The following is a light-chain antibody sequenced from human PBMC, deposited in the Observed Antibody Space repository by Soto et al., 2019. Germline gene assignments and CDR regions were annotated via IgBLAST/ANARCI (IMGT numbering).Light chain of an antibody. V-gene: IGKV1-39*01. CDR2: AAS. CDR3: QQSYITHT. Sequence: DIQMTQSPSSLSASVGDRVTITCRASQSIGNFLNWYQHKPGKAPKLLISAASSLQSGVPSRFSGSESGTDFTLTISSLQPEDFATYYCQQSYITHTFGQGTKVDIK. CDR1: QSIGNF. J-gene: IGKJ1*01.